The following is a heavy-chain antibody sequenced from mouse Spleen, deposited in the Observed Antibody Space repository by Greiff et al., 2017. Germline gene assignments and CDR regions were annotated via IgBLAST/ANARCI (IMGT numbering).Heavy chain of an antibody. CDR1: GYTFTSYW. CDR3: AGGLPFAY. Sequence: VQLQQPGAELVKPGASVKLSCKASGYTFTSYWMQWVKQRPGQGLEWIGEIDPSDSYTNYNQKFKGKATLTVDTSSSTAYMQLSSLTSEDSAVYYCAGGLPFAYWGQGTLVTVSA. CDR2: IDPSDSYT. D-gene: IGHD2-10*01. J-gene: IGHJ3*01. V-gene: IGHV1-50*01.